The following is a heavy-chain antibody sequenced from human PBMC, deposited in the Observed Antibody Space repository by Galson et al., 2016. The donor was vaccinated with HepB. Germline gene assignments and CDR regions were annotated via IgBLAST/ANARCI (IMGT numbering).Heavy chain of an antibody. CDR3: ARDTDSRERSDW. D-gene: IGHD3-22*01. J-gene: IGHJ4*02. V-gene: IGHV3-53*01. Sequence: SLRLSCAGSGFTFSSHALHWVCQAPGKGLEWVAVIYGGGDTYYADSVKGRFTISRDNSKNTLYPEMHSLRAEDTAVYYCARDTDSRERSDWWGQGTLVTVSS. CDR2: IYGGGDT. CDR1: GFTFSSHA.